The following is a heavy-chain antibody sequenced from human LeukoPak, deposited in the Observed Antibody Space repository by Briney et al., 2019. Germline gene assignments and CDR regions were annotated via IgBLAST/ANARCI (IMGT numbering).Heavy chain of an antibody. CDR2: ISAYNGNT. D-gene: IGHD3-22*01. CDR1: GYTFTSYG. Sequence: ASVKVSCKASGYTFTSYGISWVRQAPGQGLEWMGWISAYNGNTNYAQNFQGRVTMTRDTSISTAYMELSRLRSDDTAVYYCARDERYDSSGYPFDYWGQGTLVTVSS. V-gene: IGHV1-18*01. CDR3: ARDERYDSSGYPFDY. J-gene: IGHJ4*02.